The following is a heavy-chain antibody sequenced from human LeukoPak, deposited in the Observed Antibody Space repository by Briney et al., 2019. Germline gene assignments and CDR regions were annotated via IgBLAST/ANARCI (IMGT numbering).Heavy chain of an antibody. D-gene: IGHD6-13*01. V-gene: IGHV4-59*01. Sequence: SETLSLTCTVSGGSISGYYWTWIRQPPGKGLEWIGYIFYDGSTNYNSSLKSRVTISLDTSKNQFSLKLRSVTAADTAVYYCARSLYTSSWSLWGQGTLVTVYS. CDR2: IFYDGST. J-gene: IGHJ4*02. CDR3: ARSLYTSSWSL. CDR1: GGSISGYY.